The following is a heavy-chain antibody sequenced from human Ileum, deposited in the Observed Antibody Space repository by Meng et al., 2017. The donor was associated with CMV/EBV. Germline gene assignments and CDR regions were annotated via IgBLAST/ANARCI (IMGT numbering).Heavy chain of an antibody. J-gene: IGHJ4*02. CDR3: ARVQLSGVFDY. D-gene: IGHD1-26*01. CDR2: INTYNDNS. V-gene: IGHV1-18*01. Sequence: QGQLVQSEREVKKPGASVKVSSKTSGAPFTNSGITWVRQAPGQGLEWMGWINTYNDNSNSAQKFQDRFTMTKDTSTRTAHMELRSLTSDDTAVYYCARVQLSGVFDYWGQGTLVTVSS. CDR1: GAPFTNSG.